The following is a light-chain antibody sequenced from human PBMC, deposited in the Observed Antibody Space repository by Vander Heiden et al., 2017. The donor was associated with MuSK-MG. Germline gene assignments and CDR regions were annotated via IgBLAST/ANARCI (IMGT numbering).Light chain of an antibody. J-gene: IGLJ3*02. CDR1: KLGDKS. V-gene: IGLV3-1*01. Sequence: SYELTQPPSVYVSPGQAVSITCFGDKLGDKSVSWYQQKAGQSPMLVIYEDRRRPFGIPERFSGSNSGTTATLTISGTQAMDEADYYCQAWDSSTVVFGGGTKLTV. CDR3: QAWDSSTVV. CDR2: EDR.